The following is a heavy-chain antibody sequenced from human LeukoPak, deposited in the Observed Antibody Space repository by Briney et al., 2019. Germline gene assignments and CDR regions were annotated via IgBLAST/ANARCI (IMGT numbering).Heavy chain of an antibody. CDR3: ARVLYSSGWYADY. CDR2: ISSSGSTI. V-gene: IGHV3-11*04. Sequence: MAGGSLRLSCAASVFTFSDYYMSWIRQATGKGLEWVSYISSSGSTIYYADSVKGRFTISRDNAKNSLYLQMSSLRAEDTAVYYCARVLYSSGWYADYWGQGTLVTVSS. J-gene: IGHJ4*02. CDR1: VFTFSDYY. D-gene: IGHD6-19*01.